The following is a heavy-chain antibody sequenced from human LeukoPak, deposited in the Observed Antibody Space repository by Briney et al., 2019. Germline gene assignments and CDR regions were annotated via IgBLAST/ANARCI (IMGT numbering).Heavy chain of an antibody. Sequence: GGSLRLPCEVSGFTFSTYWMTWVRRAPGKGLEWVASVNPDGSERYYLDSVKGRFTIPRDNARNSLFLQMNSLRVEDTGVYYCARGHYGLDVWGQGTTVIVSS. CDR2: VNPDGSER. CDR3: ARGHYGLDV. V-gene: IGHV3-7*01. CDR1: GFTFSTYW. J-gene: IGHJ6*02.